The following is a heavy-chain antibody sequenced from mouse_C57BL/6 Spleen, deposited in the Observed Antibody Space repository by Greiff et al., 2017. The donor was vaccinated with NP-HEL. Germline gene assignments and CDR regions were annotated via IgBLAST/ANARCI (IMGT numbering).Heavy chain of an antibody. D-gene: IGHD1-1*01. CDR3: AKGDYGKDYFDY. CDR1: GFTFSDYG. Sequence: EVKLVESGGGLVKPGGSLKLSCAASGFTFSDYGMHWVRQAPEKGLEWVAYISSGSSTIYYADKVKGRFTISRDNAKNTLFLQRTSLRSEDTAMYYCAKGDYGKDYFDYWGQGTTLTVSS. J-gene: IGHJ2*01. CDR2: ISSGSSTI. V-gene: IGHV5-17*01.